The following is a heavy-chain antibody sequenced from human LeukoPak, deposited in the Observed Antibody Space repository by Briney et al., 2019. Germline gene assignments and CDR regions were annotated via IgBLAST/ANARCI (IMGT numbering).Heavy chain of an antibody. D-gene: IGHD2-21*01. CDR1: GFTFSSYA. J-gene: IGHJ4*02. CDR3: ERCGERYARYSAY. V-gene: IGHV3-30-3*01. CDR2: ISYNGSNK. Sequence: GRSLRLSCAASGFTFSSYAMNWVRQAPGKGLEWVAVISYNGSNKYYADSVKGRFTISRDNSKNTLYLQMNSLRAEDTAVYYCERCGERYARYSAYWGQGNLVTVSS.